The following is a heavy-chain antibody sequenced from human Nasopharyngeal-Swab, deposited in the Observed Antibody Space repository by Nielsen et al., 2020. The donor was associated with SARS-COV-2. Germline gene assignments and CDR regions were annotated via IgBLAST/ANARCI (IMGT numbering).Heavy chain of an antibody. CDR3: ARFYTAMAGRAYYYMDV. CDR1: GGTFSIYA. V-gene: IGHV1-69*13. Sequence: SVKVSGEASGGTFSIYAISWVRQAPGQELDGMGGLIPIFGTANYAQKFQGRFTITADEATSTAYMELSSLRSEDTAVYYCARFYTAMAGRAYYYMDVWGKGTTVTVSS. CDR2: LIPIFGTA. J-gene: IGHJ6*03. D-gene: IGHD5-18*01.